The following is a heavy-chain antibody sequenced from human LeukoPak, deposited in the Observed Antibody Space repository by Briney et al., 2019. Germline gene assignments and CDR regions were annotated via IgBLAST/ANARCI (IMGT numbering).Heavy chain of an antibody. CDR3: GRDRRATYYYDSSGYYSDL. J-gene: IGHJ5*02. CDR2: ISYSGNT. D-gene: IGHD3-22*01. V-gene: IGHV4-39*07. Sequence: SETLSLTCTVSGGSISRGTYYWGWIRQPPGKGLQWIGSISYSGNTYSNPSLASRVTMSVDTSKNQFSLKLSSVTAADTAVYYCGRDRRATYYYDSSGYYSDLWGQGTLVTVSS. CDR1: GGSISRGTYY.